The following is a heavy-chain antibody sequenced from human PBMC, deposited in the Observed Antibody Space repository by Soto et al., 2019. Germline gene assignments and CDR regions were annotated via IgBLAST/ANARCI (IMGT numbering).Heavy chain of an antibody. D-gene: IGHD2-15*01. V-gene: IGHV4-39*01. CDR1: GGSISSSSYH. J-gene: IGHJ4*02. CDR3: ARHVEVVAATGY. Sequence: PSETLSLTCTVSGGSISSSSYHWGWIRQPPGKGLEWIGSIYYSGSTYYNPSLKSRVTISVDTSKNQFSLKLSSVTAADTAVYYCARHVEVVAATGYWGQGTLVTVSS. CDR2: IYYSGST.